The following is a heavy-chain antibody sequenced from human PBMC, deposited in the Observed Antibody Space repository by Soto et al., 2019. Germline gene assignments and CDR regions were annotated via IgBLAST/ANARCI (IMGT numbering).Heavy chain of an antibody. CDR3: TKDYESESYSGKYAIDY. V-gene: IGHV3-23*01. D-gene: IGHD1-26*01. J-gene: IGHJ4*02. CDR1: GFTFSSYV. Sequence: EVQLLESGGGLVQPGGSLRLSCAASGFTFSSYVMSWVRQAPGKGLQWVSAISGSGGSTYYADSVKGRFTISRDKSKNTLYLQMNSLRAEDTAVYYCTKDYESESYSGKYAIDYCGQGTLVSVST. CDR2: ISGSGGST.